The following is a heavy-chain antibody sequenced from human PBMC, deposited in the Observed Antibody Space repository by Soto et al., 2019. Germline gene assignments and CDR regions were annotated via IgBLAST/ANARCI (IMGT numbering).Heavy chain of an antibody. V-gene: IGHV3-23*01. J-gene: IGHJ3*01. Sequence: VQLLESGGDLVQPGGSLRLSCVASGFILNNYAMSWVRQAPGKGLEWVSTIGGTDGDSDGVPWYEDSVKGRFTISRDSSANTLFLHMDKLRAEDSALYYCVKRGRNWGAFDVWGQGTTVVVSS. CDR2: IGGTDGDSDGVP. CDR3: VKRGRNWGAFDV. D-gene: IGHD7-27*01. CDR1: GFILNNYA.